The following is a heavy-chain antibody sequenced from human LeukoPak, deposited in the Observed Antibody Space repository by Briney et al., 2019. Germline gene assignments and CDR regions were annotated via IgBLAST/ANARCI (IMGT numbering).Heavy chain of an antibody. D-gene: IGHD3-9*01. CDR3: TRDLMDYDVSTGLHHYYMDV. CDR1: GYTFSSYW. J-gene: IGHJ6*02. V-gene: IGHV3-74*01. Sequence: GRSLRLSCAASGYTFSSYWMHWVRQDPRKRLVWVSRINGDGRNINYADSVRGRFTISRDNAKNTLYLQMNTLRVEDTAVYYCTRDLMDYDVSTGLHHYYMDVWGQGTTVTVSS. CDR2: INGDGRNI.